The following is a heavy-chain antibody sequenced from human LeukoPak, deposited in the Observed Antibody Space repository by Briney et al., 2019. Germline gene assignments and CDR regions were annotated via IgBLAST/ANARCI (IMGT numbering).Heavy chain of an antibody. CDR1: GGSISSYY. J-gene: IGHJ4*02. Sequence: PSETLSLTCTVSGGSISSYYWSWIRQPPGKGLGWIGYIYYSGSTNYNPSLKSRVTISVDTSKNQFSLKLSSVTAADTAVYYCATIPGYWGQGTLVTVSS. V-gene: IGHV4-59*01. CDR2: IYYSGST. CDR3: ATIPGY.